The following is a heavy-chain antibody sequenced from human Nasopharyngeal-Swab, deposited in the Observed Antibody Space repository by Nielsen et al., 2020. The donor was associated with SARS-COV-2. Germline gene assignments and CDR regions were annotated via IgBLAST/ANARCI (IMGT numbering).Heavy chain of an antibody. CDR1: GGSFSGYY. V-gene: IGHV4-34*01. Sequence: SETLSLTCAVYGGSFSGYYWSWICQPPGKGLEWIGEINHSGSTNYNPSLKSRVTISRDTSKNQFSLRLTSVTAADTAVYYCARGGIGSGWNWFDPWGQGTLVTVSS. D-gene: IGHD6-19*01. J-gene: IGHJ5*02. CDR3: ARGGIGSGWNWFDP. CDR2: INHSGST.